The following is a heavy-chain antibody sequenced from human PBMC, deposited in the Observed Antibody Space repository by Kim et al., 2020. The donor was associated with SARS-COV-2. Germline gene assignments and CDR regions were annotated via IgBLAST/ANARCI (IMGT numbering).Heavy chain of an antibody. CDR1: GFTFSSYS. Sequence: GGSLLSCAASGFTFSSYSMNWVRQAPGKGLEWVSSISSSSSYIYYADSVKGRFTISRDNAKNSLYLQMNSLRAEDTAVYYCAREYYELEGVPAAIGFWGQGTLVTVSS. V-gene: IGHV3-21*01. J-gene: IGHJ4*02. CDR2: ISSSSSYI. CDR3: AREYYELEGVPAAIGF. D-gene: IGHD2-2*01.